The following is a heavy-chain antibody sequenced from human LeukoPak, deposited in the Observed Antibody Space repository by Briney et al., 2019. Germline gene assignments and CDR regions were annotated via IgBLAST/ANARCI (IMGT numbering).Heavy chain of an antibody. CDR3: ARDPGRYSSSWYMDY. CDR2: ISAYKGNT. Sequence: ASVKVSCKASGYTLTSYGISWVRQAPGQGLEWMGWISAYKGNTNYAQKPQGRVTMTTDTSTSTAYMELRSLRSDDTAVYYCARDPGRYSSSWYMDYWGQGTLVTVSS. V-gene: IGHV1-18*01. D-gene: IGHD6-13*01. J-gene: IGHJ4*02. CDR1: GYTLTSYG.